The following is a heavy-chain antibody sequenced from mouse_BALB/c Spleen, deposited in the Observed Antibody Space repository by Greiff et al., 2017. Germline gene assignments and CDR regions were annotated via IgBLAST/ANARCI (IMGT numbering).Heavy chain of an antibody. D-gene: IGHD1-1*02. CDR2: IDPANGNT. J-gene: IGHJ1*01. Sequence: VQLKQSGAELVKPGASVKLSCTASGFNIKDTYMHWVKQRPEQGLEWIGRIDPANGNTKYDPKFQGKATITADTSSNTAYLQLSSLTSEDTAVYYCARNCVVWYFDVWGAGTTVTVSS. V-gene: IGHV14-3*02. CDR1: GFNIKDTY. CDR3: ARNCVVWYFDV.